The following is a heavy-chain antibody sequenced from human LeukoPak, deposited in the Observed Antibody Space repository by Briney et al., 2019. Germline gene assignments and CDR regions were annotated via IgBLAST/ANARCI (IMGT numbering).Heavy chain of an antibody. CDR3: GRVTYYYDSSGYYENLNQFDY. V-gene: IGHV3-11*01. Sequence: GGSLRLSCAASGFTFSDYYMSWIRQAPGKGLEWVSYISSSGSTIYYADSVKGRFTISRDNAKNSLYLQMNSLRAEDTAVYYCGRVTYYYDSSGYYENLNQFDYWGQGTLVTVSS. J-gene: IGHJ4*02. CDR2: ISSSGSTI. CDR1: GFTFSDYY. D-gene: IGHD3-22*01.